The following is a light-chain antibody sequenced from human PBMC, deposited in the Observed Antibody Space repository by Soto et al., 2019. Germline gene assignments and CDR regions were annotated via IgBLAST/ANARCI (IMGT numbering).Light chain of an antibody. CDR2: RNN. Sequence: QLVLTQPPSASGTPGQRVTISCSGSSSNIGSNYVYWYQQLPGTAPKLLIYRNNQRPSGVPDRFSGSKSGTSASLAISGLRSEDEADYYCEAWYDSLSGWVFGGGTKLTVL. CDR1: SSNIGSNY. CDR3: EAWYDSLSGWV. J-gene: IGLJ3*02. V-gene: IGLV1-47*01.